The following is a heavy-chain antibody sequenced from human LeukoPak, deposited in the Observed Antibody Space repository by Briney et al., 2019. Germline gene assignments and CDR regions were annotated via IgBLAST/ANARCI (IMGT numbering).Heavy chain of an antibody. Sequence: GGSVRLSCAASGFTFSSYAMSWVRQAPGKGLEWVSAISGSGGSTYYADSVKGRFTISRDNSKNTLYLQMNSLRADDTAVYYCAKDPGIAAGRGYFFDYWGQGTLVTVSS. CDR1: GFTFSSYA. CDR2: ISGSGGST. CDR3: AKDPGIAAGRGYFFDY. V-gene: IGHV3-23*01. J-gene: IGHJ4*02. D-gene: IGHD6-13*01.